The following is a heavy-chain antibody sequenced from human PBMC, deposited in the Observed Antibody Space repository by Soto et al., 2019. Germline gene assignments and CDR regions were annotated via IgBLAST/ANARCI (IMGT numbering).Heavy chain of an antibody. D-gene: IGHD6-6*01. Sequence: QVQLVQSGGEVKKPGASVKVSCKASGYTFTNYGISWVRQAPGQGLEWMGWISAYNGNRKYAQKLQDRVTMTTDTSTNTAYMELRSLRSDDTAMYYCARVRGESEQLANYGMDAWGQGITVTVFS. CDR1: GYTFTNYG. V-gene: IGHV1-18*01. J-gene: IGHJ6*02. CDR3: ARVRGESEQLANYGMDA. CDR2: ISAYNGNR.